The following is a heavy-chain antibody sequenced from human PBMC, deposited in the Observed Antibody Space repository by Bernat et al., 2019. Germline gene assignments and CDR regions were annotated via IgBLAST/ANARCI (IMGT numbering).Heavy chain of an antibody. V-gene: IGHV3-9*01. CDR2: ISWNSGSI. D-gene: IGHD4-17*01. Sequence: EVQLVESGGGLVQPGRSLRLSCAASGFTFDDYAMHWVRQAPGKGLEWVSGISWNSGSIGYADSVKGRFTISRDNAKNSLYLQMNSLRAEDTALYYCAKDVHDYGDYVLAFDYWGQGTLVTVSS. CDR3: AKDVHDYGDYVLAFDY. CDR1: GFTFDDYA. J-gene: IGHJ4*02.